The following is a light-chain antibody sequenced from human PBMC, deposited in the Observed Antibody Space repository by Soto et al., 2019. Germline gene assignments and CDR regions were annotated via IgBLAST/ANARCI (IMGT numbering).Light chain of an antibody. CDR1: QGISNH. J-gene: IGKJ5*01. V-gene: IGKV1-16*01. CDR3: QQADTFPLT. Sequence: DIPMTQSPSSLSASVGDRVTITCRASQGISNHVAWFQQKPGKAPKSLIYDASSLQSGVPSRFSGSGFGTDFTLTISSLQPEDSAIYYCQQADTFPLTFGPGTRLEI. CDR2: DAS.